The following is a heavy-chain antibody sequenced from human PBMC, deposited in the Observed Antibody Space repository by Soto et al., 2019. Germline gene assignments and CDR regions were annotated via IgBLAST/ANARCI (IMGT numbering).Heavy chain of an antibody. J-gene: IGHJ4*02. D-gene: IGHD3-22*01. Sequence: GGSLRLSCTGSGFTFGSYALSWVRQAPGKGLEWVGVIRSEANGGTTDYAASVKGRITISRDDSKNIAYMEINSLQTEDTAVYYCTRYYYQSSGYYVYWGQGALVTVSS. CDR1: GFTFGSYA. CDR2: IRSEANGGTT. V-gene: IGHV3-49*04. CDR3: TRYYYQSSGYYVY.